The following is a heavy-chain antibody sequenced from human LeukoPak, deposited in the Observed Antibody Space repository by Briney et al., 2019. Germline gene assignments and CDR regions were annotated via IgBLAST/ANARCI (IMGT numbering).Heavy chain of an antibody. J-gene: IGHJ5*02. Sequence: SETLSLTCIVSGGSINYYYWSWIRQPPGRALEWIGYIYATGSTDYNPSLKSRATISVDTSKNQFSLKLRSVTAADTAVYYCAKQKGLDPWGQGILVTVSS. CDR2: IYATGST. CDR1: GGSINYYY. V-gene: IGHV4-59*01. CDR3: AKQKGLDP.